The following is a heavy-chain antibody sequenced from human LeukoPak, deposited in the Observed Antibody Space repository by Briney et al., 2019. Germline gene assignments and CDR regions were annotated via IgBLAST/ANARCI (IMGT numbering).Heavy chain of an antibody. V-gene: IGHV3-30*02. CDR2: IRYDGSNK. D-gene: IGHD5-18*01. CDR3: AKDIGGDTAMVAVDY. J-gene: IGHJ4*02. Sequence: PGGSLRLSCAASGFTFSIYGMHWVRQAPGKGLEWVAFIRYDGSNKYYADSVKGRFTISRDNSKNTLYLQMNSLRAEDTAVYYCAKDIGGDTAMVAVDYWGQGTLVTVSS. CDR1: GFTFSIYG.